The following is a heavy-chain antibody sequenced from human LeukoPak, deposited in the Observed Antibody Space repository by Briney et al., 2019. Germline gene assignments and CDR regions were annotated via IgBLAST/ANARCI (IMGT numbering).Heavy chain of an antibody. CDR3: TTGGVVITYYFDY. CDR1: GGTFNNYP. D-gene: IGHD3-3*01. CDR2: IIPTFGTT. V-gene: IGHV1-69*05. J-gene: IGHJ4*02. Sequence: AASVKVSCKASGGTFNNYPISWVRQAPGQGLEWMGGIIPTFGTTNYAPKFQGRVTITTDESTSTAYMELSSLRSEDTAVYYCTTGGVVITYYFDYWGQGTLVTVSS.